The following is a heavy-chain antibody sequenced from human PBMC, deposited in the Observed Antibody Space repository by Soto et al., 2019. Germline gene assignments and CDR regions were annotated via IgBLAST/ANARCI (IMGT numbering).Heavy chain of an antibody. CDR3: ARDAYYYDSSGYSEATHAFDI. D-gene: IGHD3-22*01. V-gene: IGHV3-21*01. CDR1: GFTFSSYS. CDR2: ISSSSSYI. J-gene: IGHJ3*02. Sequence: GGSLRLSCAASGFTFSSYSMNWVRQAPGKGLEWVSSISSSSSYIYYADSVKGRFTISRDNAKNSLYLQMNSLRAEDTAVYYCARDAYYYDSSGYSEATHAFDIWGQGTMVTVSS.